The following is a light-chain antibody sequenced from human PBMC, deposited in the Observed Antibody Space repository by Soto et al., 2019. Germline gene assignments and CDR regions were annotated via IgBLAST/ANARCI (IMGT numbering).Light chain of an antibody. J-gene: IGKJ1*01. V-gene: IGKV3-20*01. CDR2: GAS. Sequence: EIVLTQSPGTLSLSPGERATLSCRASQSVSSSYLAWYQQKPGQAPRLLIYGASSRATGIPDRFSGSGSGTDFTLTISRLEPEAFAVYYCQQYGSSFTWTFGQGTKVEIK. CDR3: QQYGSSFTWT. CDR1: QSVSSSY.